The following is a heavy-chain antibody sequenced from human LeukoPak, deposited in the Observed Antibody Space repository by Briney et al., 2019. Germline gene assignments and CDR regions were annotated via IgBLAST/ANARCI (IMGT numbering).Heavy chain of an antibody. CDR2: VSSSSAYI. D-gene: IGHD2-21*01. Sequence: GGSLRLSCAASGFTFINYNMNWVRQAPGKGLEWVSSVSSSSAYIYYADSVKGRFTISRDNAKNTLYLQMNSLRAEDTAVYYCAKDSAVLALDSYFDYWGQGILVTVSS. CDR1: GFTFINYN. CDR3: AKDSAVLALDSYFDY. J-gene: IGHJ4*02. V-gene: IGHV3-21*04.